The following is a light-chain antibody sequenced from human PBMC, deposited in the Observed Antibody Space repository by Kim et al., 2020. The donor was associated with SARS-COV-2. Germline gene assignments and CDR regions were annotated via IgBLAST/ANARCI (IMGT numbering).Light chain of an antibody. J-gene: IGKJ1*01. V-gene: IGKV3-15*01. CDR3: QHYSTWPT. Sequence: SVSPGDRATLSCRASQSVSSHLAWYQQKPGQAPRLLIYDASTRATGVPARFSGSGSGTEFTLTISSLQSEDFGFYYCQHYSTWPTFGQGTKVDIK. CDR2: DAS. CDR1: QSVSSH.